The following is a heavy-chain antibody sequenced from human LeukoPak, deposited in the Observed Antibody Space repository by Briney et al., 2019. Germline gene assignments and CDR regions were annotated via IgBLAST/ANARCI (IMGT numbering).Heavy chain of an antibody. V-gene: IGHV4-4*07. J-gene: IGHJ4*02. D-gene: IGHD3-3*01. CDR1: GGSISSYS. Sequence: SETLSLTCTVSGGSISSYSWSWIRQPAGKGLEWIGRIYTSGSTNYNPSLKSRVTMSVDTSKNQFSLKLSSVTAADTAVYYCVRAHYDFWSAYLDYWGQGTLVTVSS. CDR2: IYTSGST. CDR3: VRAHYDFWSAYLDY.